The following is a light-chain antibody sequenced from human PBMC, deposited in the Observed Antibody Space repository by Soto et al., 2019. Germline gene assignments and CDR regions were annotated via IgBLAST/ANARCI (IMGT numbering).Light chain of an antibody. CDR1: SSDVGAYNY. J-gene: IGLJ2*01. CDR2: EVS. Sequence: QSVLTQPASVSGSPGQSITISCTGTSSDVGAYNYVSWYQQHPGKAPKLMIYEVSNRPSGVSNRFSGSNSDNTASLTISGLRADDEADYYCTSYTTKSTWIFGGGTKVTVL. V-gene: IGLV2-14*01. CDR3: TSYTTKSTWI.